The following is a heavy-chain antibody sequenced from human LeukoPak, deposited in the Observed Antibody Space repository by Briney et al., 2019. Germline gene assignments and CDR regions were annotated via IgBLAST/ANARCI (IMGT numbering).Heavy chain of an antibody. D-gene: IGHD3-10*01. CDR2: INPNSGGT. CDR1: GYTFTDYY. J-gene: IGHJ3*02. Sequence: ASVKVSCKASGYTFTDYYMHWVRQAPGQGLEWMGWINPNSGGTNYAQKFQGRVTMTRDTSISTAYMELSRLRSDDTAVYYCASGGDHYYGSGSYYNDAFDIWGQGTMVTVSS. V-gene: IGHV1-2*02. CDR3: ASGGDHYYGSGSYYNDAFDI.